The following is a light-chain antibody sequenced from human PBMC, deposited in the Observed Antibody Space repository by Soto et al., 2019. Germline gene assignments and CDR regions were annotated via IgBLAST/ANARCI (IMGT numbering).Light chain of an antibody. Sequence: EIVMTQCPDSLAVSLGERATINCKSSQSVLYSSNNKNYLAWHQQKPGQPPKXXXYWASTRESGVPDRFSGSGSGTDFTLTISSLQHEDVAVYYCQQYYSTTLTFGGGTKVDIK. CDR1: QSVLYSSNNKNY. CDR3: QQYYSTTLT. CDR2: WAS. V-gene: IGKV4-1*01. J-gene: IGKJ4*01.